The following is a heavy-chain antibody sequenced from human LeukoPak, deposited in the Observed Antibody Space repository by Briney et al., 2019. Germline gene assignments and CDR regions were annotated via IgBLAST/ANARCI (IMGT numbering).Heavy chain of an antibody. Sequence: ASGKVSCKASGGTFSSYAISRVRQAPGQGLELVGGIIPIFGGANYAQKFQGRVTITTDESTSTAYMELSSLRSEDTAVYYCATSQYYYDSSGYYWAFDYWGQGTLDTVSS. CDR1: GGTFSSYA. V-gene: IGHV1-69*05. D-gene: IGHD3-22*01. CDR2: IIPIFGGA. J-gene: IGHJ4*02. CDR3: ATSQYYYDSSGYYWAFDY.